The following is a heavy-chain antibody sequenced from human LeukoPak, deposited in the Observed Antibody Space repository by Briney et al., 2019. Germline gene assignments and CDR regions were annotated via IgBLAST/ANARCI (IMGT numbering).Heavy chain of an antibody. J-gene: IGHJ3*02. CDR2: ISSSSSSYI. CDR1: GFTFSSYS. Sequence: GGSLRLSCAASGFTFSSYSMNWVRQAPGKGLEWVSSISSSSSSYIYYADSVKGRFTISRDNAKNSLYLQMNSLRAEDTAVYYCARDEATNAFDIWGQGTMVTVSS. CDR3: ARDEATNAFDI. V-gene: IGHV3-21*01.